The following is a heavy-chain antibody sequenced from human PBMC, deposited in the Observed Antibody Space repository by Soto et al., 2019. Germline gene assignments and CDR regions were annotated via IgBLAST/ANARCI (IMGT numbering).Heavy chain of an antibody. D-gene: IGHD2-2*01. CDR1: GFTFSDYG. CDR3: AKEGRAGYCSSSSCRNWFDP. CDR2: ISGSGGTT. Sequence: PGGSLRLSCAASGFTFSDYGMSWVRQAPGEGLEWVSSISGSGGTTYQVDSVKGRFTISRDNSKNTLYLQMNSLRVEDTAVYYCAKEGRAGYCSSSSCRNWFDPWGQGTLVTVSS. J-gene: IGHJ5*02. V-gene: IGHV3-23*01.